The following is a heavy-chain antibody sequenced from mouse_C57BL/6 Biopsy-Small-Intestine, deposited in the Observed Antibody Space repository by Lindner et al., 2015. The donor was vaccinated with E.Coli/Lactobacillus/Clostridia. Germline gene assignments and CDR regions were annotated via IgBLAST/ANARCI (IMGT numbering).Heavy chain of an antibody. Sequence: VQLQESGPELVKPGASVQLSCKASGYTFTNYVINWVKQRPGQGLEWIGWIYPRDGGTDYNEKFKGKATLTVDTSSSTAFMDLHSLTSEDSAVYFCAREDSPDWYFDVWGTGTTVTVSS. CDR1: GYTFTNYV. CDR3: AREDSPDWYFDV. V-gene: IGHV1-85*01. J-gene: IGHJ1*03. CDR2: IYPRDGGT.